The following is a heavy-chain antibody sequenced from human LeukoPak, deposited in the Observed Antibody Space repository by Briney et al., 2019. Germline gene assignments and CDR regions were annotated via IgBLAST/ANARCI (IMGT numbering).Heavy chain of an antibody. J-gene: IGHJ4*02. D-gene: IGHD3-9*01. CDR1: GFTFSSYS. V-gene: IGHV3-21*01. Sequence: GGSLRLSCAASGFTFSSYSMNWVRQAPGKGLEWVSSISSSSYIYYADSVKGRFTISRDNAKNSLYLQMNSLRAEDTAVYYCARDRLDVGYFEPGFDCWGQGTLVTVSS. CDR2: ISSSSYI. CDR3: ARDRLDVGYFEPGFDC.